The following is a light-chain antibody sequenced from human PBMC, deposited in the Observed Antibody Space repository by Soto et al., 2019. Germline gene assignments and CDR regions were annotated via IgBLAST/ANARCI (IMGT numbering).Light chain of an antibody. CDR1: QSVSSY. CDR2: DAS. V-gene: IGKV3-11*01. J-gene: IGKJ1*01. CDR3: QQRSNWPRT. Sequence: EIVLTQSPATLSLSPGERATLSCRASQSVSSYLAWYQQKPGQAPGLLIYDASNRATGIPARFSGSGSGTDFTLTISSLEPEDFAVYYCQQRSNWPRTFGQGTKVDNK.